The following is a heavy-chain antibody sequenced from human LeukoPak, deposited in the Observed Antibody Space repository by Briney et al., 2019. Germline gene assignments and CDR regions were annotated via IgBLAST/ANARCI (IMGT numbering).Heavy chain of an antibody. CDR1: GFAFSSSG. D-gene: IGHD4-11*01. J-gene: IGHJ4*02. Sequence: GGSLRLSCVASGFAFSSSGMHWVRQAPGKGLEWVAFIRYDGSNKYYADSVKGRFTISRDNSKNTLYLQMNSLRAEDTAVYYCAKGNSNPTEYYFDYWGQGTLVTVSS. V-gene: IGHV3-30*02. CDR2: IRYDGSNK. CDR3: AKGNSNPTEYYFDY.